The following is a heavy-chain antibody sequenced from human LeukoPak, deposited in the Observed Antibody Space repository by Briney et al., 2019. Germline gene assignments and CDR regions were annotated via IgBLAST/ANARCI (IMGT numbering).Heavy chain of an antibody. CDR3: AKRGRSGWSGNWFDP. V-gene: IGHV3-23*01. CDR1: GLTFYNYA. CDR2: ISESGTST. Sequence: PGGSLRLSCAASGLTFYNYAMAWVRQAPGKGLEWVSTISESGTSTYYADSVKGRFTISRDNSKNTLFLQMNGLRAEDTAVYYCAKRGRSGWSGNWFDPWGQGTLVTVSS. J-gene: IGHJ5*02. D-gene: IGHD6-19*01.